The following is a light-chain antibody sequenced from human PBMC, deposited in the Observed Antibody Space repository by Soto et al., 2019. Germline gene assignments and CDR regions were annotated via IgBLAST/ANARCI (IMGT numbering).Light chain of an antibody. CDR2: AAS. Sequence: AIQMTQSPSSLSASVGDRVTITCRASQGIRNDLGWYQQKPGKAPKLLIYAASSLQSGVPSRFSGSGSGTDFTLTISILQPEFFSTYSSPPEYYSPPPLGPGPNLEI. CDR3: PPEYYSPPP. CDR1: QGIRND. J-gene: IGKJ3*01. V-gene: IGKV1-6*01.